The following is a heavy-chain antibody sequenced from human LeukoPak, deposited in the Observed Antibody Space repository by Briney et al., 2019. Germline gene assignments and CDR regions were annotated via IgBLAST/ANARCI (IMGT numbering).Heavy chain of an antibody. D-gene: IGHD3-22*01. CDR1: GFTFSDYY. V-gene: IGHV3-11*04. J-gene: IGHJ3*02. Sequence: GGSLRLSCAASGFTFSDYYMSWIRQAPGKGLEWVSYISSSGSTIYYADSVKGRFTISRDNAKNSLYLQMNSLRAEDTAVYYCARDRYYYDSSGYRPIWGQGTMVTVSS. CDR3: ARDRYYYDSSGYRPI. CDR2: ISSSGSTI.